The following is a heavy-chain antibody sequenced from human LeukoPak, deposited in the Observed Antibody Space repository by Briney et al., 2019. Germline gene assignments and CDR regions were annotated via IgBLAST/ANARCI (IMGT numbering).Heavy chain of an antibody. CDR2: ISYDGSNK. V-gene: IGHV3-30*18. Sequence: GRSLRLSCAASVFTFSSYGMHWVRQAPGKGLEWVAVISYDGSNKYYADSVKGRFTISRDNSKNTLYLQMNSLRAEDTAVYYCAKALYSGSHYFDYWGQGTLVTVSS. CDR1: VFTFSSYG. CDR3: AKALYSGSHYFDY. J-gene: IGHJ4*02. D-gene: IGHD1-26*01.